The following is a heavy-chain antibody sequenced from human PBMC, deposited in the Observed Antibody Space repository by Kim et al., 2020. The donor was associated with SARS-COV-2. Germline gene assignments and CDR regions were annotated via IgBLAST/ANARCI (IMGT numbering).Heavy chain of an antibody. CDR3: ARGEGRLDP. J-gene: IGHJ5*02. V-gene: IGHV3-53*01. D-gene: IGHD1-26*01. CDR2: GST. Sequence: GSTYDADSVKGRFIISRDNSKNTLYLQMNSLRVEDTALYYCARGEGRLDPWGQGTLVTVSS.